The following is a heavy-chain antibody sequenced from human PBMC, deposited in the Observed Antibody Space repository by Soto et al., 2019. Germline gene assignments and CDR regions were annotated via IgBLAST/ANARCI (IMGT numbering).Heavy chain of an antibody. V-gene: IGHV4-31*03. J-gene: IGHJ4*02. CDR3: AREPSLTGTRTFDY. CDR2: IYYSGST. CDR1: GGSSSSGGYY. D-gene: IGHD3-9*01. Sequence: QVQLQESGPGLVNPSQTLSLTCTVSGGSSSSGGYYWSWIRQHPGKGLEWIGYIYYSGSTYYNPSLKSRVTISVDTSKNQFSLQLSSVTAADTAVYYCAREPSLTGTRTFDYWGQGTLVTVSS.